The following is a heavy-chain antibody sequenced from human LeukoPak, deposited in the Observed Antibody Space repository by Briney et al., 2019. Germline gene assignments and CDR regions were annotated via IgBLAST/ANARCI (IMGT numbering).Heavy chain of an antibody. CDR3: ARNRLRYFDWFDY. Sequence: SETLSLTCTVSGGSISSYYWSWIRQPPGKGLEWIGYIYYSGSTNYNPSLKSRVTISVDTSKNQFSLKLSSVAAADTAVYYCARNRLRYFDWFDYWGQGTLVTVSS. CDR2: IYYSGST. D-gene: IGHD3-9*01. CDR1: GGSISSYY. J-gene: IGHJ4*02. V-gene: IGHV4-59*01.